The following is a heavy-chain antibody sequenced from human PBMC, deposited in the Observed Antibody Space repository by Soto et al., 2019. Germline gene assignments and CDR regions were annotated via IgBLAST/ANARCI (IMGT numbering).Heavy chain of an antibody. CDR1: GYTFTSYG. CDR3: AREAGWQRMVPYD. Sequence: QVQLVQSGTEVKKPGASVNVSCKAFGYTFTSYGFSWVRQVPGQGLEWLGWISAFNGDTQYAQTMKGRLTVTTDTSTTTVHMELRSLTPANTAVYDCAREAGWQRMVPYDWGQGTLVTVS. D-gene: IGHD6-25*01. V-gene: IGHV1-18*04. J-gene: IGHJ4*02. CDR2: ISAFNGDT.